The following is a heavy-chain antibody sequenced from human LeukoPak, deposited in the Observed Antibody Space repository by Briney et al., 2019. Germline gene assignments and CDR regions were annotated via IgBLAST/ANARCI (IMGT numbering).Heavy chain of an antibody. Sequence: PGGSLRLSCAASGFTFSSYAMSWVRQALGKGLEWVSGISGGVAGTYYAASVTGRFTTSRGNSKNTLYLQMNSLRADDTAVYYCAKAGGDGHFDYWGQGTLVTVSS. CDR2: ISGGVAGT. J-gene: IGHJ4*02. D-gene: IGHD2-21*01. CDR1: GFTFSSYA. CDR3: AKAGGDGHFDY. V-gene: IGHV3-23*01.